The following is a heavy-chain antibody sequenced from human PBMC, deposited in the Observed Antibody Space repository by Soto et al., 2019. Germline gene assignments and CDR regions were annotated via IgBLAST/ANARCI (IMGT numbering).Heavy chain of an antibody. CDR1: GFTFSNYS. CDR3: ARMTTSISPGC. Sequence: EVQLMESGGGLVQPGGSLRLSCAASGFTFSNYSMNWVRQTPGKGLEWVSYISSSSSRIYYTNSVKGRFTISRDNGKNSLYLQMNSLRVEDTAVYYCARMTTSISPGCWGQGTLVTVSS. CDR2: ISSSSSRI. J-gene: IGHJ4*02. V-gene: IGHV3-48*01. D-gene: IGHD2-2*01.